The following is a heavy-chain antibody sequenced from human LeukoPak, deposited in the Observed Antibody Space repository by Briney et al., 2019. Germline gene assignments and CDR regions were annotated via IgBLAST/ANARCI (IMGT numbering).Heavy chain of an antibody. Sequence: PGGSLRLSCAASGFTFSSYAMSWVRQAPGKGLEWVSAISGSGGSTYYADSVKGRFTISRDNSKNTLYLQMNSRRAEDTAVYYCAKVKEMATILFDYWGQGTLVTVSS. CDR3: AKVKEMATILFDY. V-gene: IGHV3-23*01. D-gene: IGHD5-24*01. CDR2: ISGSGGST. CDR1: GFTFSSYA. J-gene: IGHJ4*02.